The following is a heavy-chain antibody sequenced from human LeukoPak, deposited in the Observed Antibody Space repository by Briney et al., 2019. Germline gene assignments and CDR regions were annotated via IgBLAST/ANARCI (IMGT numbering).Heavy chain of an antibody. CDR3: AREGGDPRWLDP. CDR2: INHSGST. D-gene: IGHD6-25*01. Sequence: SETLSLTCAVYGGSFSGYYWSWIRQPPGKGLEWIGEINHSGSTNYNPSLKSRVTMSVNTSKNQFSLNLTSVTAADTAVYSCAREGGDPRWLDPWGQGTLVTVSS. J-gene: IGHJ5*02. CDR1: GGSFSGYY. V-gene: IGHV4-34*01.